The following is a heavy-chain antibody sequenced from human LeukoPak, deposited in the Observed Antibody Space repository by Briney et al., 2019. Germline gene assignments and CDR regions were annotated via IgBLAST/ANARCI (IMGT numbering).Heavy chain of an antibody. D-gene: IGHD6-19*01. CDR2: INPSGGST. Sequence: ASVKVSCKASGYSFISFYIHWVRQAPGQGLEWMGVINPSGGSTAYAQQFQGRVTMTTDTSTSTAYMDLRSLRSDDTAVYYCARERSGWFFSNWGQGTLVTVSS. CDR1: GYSFISFY. V-gene: IGHV1-46*01. J-gene: IGHJ4*02. CDR3: ARERSGWFFSN.